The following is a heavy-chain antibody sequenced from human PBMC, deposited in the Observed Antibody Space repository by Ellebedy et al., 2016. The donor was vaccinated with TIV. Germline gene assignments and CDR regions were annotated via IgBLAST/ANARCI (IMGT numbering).Heavy chain of an antibody. V-gene: IGHV1-18*01. CDR1: GYTFTSYG. J-gene: IGHJ4*02. CDR3: ARRVDREWYRYWPYFDY. D-gene: IGHD3-16*02. Sequence: AASVKVSCKASGYTFTSYGISWVRQAPGQGLEWMGWISAYKGNTNSAQKLQGRVTMTTDTSTSTAYMELRSLRSDDTAVYYCARRVDREWYRYWPYFDYWGQGTLVTVSS. CDR2: ISAYKGNT.